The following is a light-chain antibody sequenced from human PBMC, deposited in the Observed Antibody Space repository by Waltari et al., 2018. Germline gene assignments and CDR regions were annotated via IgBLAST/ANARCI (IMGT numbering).Light chain of an antibody. CDR3: QHYLRLPVT. J-gene: IGKJ1*01. Sequence: EIVLTQSPGTLSLSPGESATLSCRTSQSVTRALAWYQQKPGQAPRLPIYAASNRATGIPDRFSGSGSGTDFSLTISSLEPEDFAVYYCQHYLRLPVTFGQGTKVEVK. V-gene: IGKV3-20*01. CDR1: QSVTRA. CDR2: AAS.